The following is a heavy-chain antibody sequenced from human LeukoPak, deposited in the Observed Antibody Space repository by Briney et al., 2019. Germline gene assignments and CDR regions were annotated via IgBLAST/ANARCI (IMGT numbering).Heavy chain of an antibody. J-gene: IGHJ4*02. D-gene: IGHD2-15*01. Sequence: PGGSLRLSCAASGFTFSSYWMSWVRQAPGKGLEWVANIRQDGSEKYYVDSVKGRFTISRDNAKNSLYLQMNSLRAEDTAVYYCARHDHYSGGSCVYWGQGTLVTVSS. CDR3: ARHDHYSGGSCVY. V-gene: IGHV3-7*01. CDR2: IRQDGSEK. CDR1: GFTFSSYW.